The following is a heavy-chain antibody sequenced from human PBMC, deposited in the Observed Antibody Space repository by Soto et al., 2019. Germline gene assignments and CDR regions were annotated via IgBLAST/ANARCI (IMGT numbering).Heavy chain of an antibody. CDR2: ISSSSSYI. V-gene: IGHV3-21*01. CDR1: GFTFSSYS. CDR3: ARGYFPAAAYDAFDI. Sequence: PGGSLRLSCAASGFTFSSYSMNWVRQAPGKGLEWVSSISSSSSYIYYADSVKGRFTISRDNAKNSLYLQMNSLRAEDTAVYYCARGYFPAAAYDAFDIWGQGTMVTVSS. J-gene: IGHJ3*02. D-gene: IGHD6-13*01.